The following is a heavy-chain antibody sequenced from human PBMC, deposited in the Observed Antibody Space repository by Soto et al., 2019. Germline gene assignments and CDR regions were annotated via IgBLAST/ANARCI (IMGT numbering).Heavy chain of an antibody. J-gene: IGHJ3*02. CDR2: IYPGDSDT. Sequence: GESLKISCKGSGYSFTNYWIGWVRQMPGKGLEWMGIIYPGDSDTRYSPSVQGLVTISADKSINTAYLQWSSLKASDTAIYHCARLILGATDAFEIWGQVTMVTVSS. V-gene: IGHV5-51*01. CDR3: ARLILGATDAFEI. D-gene: IGHD1-26*01. CDR1: GYSFTNYW.